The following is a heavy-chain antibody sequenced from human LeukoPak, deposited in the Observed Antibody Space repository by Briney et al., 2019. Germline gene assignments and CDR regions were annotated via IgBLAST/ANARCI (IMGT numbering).Heavy chain of an antibody. D-gene: IGHD6-6*01. CDR1: GFTFSSYG. CDR3: ARAHLSSSSTDYMDV. V-gene: IGHV3-30*03. CDR2: ISYDGSNK. Sequence: PGGSLRLSCAASGFTFSSYGMHWIRQAPGKGLEWVAVISYDGSNKYYADSVKGRFTISRDNSKNTLYLQMNGLRPEDTAVYYCARAHLSSSSTDYMDVWGKGTTVTVSS. J-gene: IGHJ6*03.